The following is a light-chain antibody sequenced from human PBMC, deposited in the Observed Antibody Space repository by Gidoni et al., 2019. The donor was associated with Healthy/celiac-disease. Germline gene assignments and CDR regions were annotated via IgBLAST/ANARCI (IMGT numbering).Light chain of an antibody. J-gene: IGKJ4*01. CDR3: QQYDNLLLT. Sequence: DLQMTQSPYSLSASVGDRVTITCQASQDISNYLNWYQQKPGKAPKLLIYDASNLETGVPSRFSGSGSGTDFTFTISSLQPEDIATYYCQQYDNLLLTFGGGTKVEIK. CDR1: QDISNY. V-gene: IGKV1-33*01. CDR2: DAS.